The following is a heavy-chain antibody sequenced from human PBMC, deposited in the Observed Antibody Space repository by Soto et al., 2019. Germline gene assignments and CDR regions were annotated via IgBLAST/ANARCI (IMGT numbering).Heavy chain of an antibody. CDR3: TRELGATGY. J-gene: IGHJ4*02. V-gene: IGHV3-48*04. CDR1: GFTFNSCT. D-gene: IGHD1-1*01. Sequence: EVQLVESGGGLVQPGGSLRLSCAASGFTFNSCTMNWVRQAPAKGLEWLSYISDSSSTIYYADSVKGRFTISRDNAKNSLFLQMNSLRAEDTAVYYCTRELGATGYWGQGTLVRVSS. CDR2: ISDSSSTI.